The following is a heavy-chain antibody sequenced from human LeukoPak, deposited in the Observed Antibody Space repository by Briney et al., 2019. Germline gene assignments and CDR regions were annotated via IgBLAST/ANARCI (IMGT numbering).Heavy chain of an antibody. Sequence: GASVKVSCKASGGTFSSYAISWVRQAPGQGLEWMGGIIPIFGTANYAQKFQGRVTITADESTSTAYMELSSLRSEDTAVYYCAKNSGSYWDYYYYYYMDVWGKGTTVTVSS. CDR2: IIPIFGTA. V-gene: IGHV1-69*13. CDR1: GGTFSSYA. CDR3: AKNSGSYWDYYYYYYMDV. J-gene: IGHJ6*03. D-gene: IGHD1-26*01.